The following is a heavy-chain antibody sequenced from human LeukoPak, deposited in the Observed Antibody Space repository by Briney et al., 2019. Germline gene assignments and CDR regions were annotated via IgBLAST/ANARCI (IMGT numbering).Heavy chain of an antibody. J-gene: IGHJ4*02. V-gene: IGHV4-34*01. CDR2: INHSGST. CDR3: ASAGSSGYSPPVGY. D-gene: IGHD3-22*01. CDR1: GGSFSGYY. Sequence: SETLSLTCAVYGGSFSGYYWSWIRQPPGKGLEWIGEINHSGSTNYNPSLKSRVTISVDTSKNQFSLKLSSVTAADTAVYYCASAGSSGYSPPVGYWGRGTLVTVSS.